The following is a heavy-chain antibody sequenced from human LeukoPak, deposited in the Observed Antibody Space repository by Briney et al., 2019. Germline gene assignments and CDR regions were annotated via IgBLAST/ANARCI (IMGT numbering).Heavy chain of an antibody. CDR1: GGSISSSSYY. V-gene: IGHV4-39*01. D-gene: IGHD4-23*01. CDR3: GRHRGNSYGWFDP. Sequence: SETLSLTCTVSGGSISSSSYYWGWIRQPPGKGLEWIGSIYYSGSTYYNPSLKSRVTISVDTSKNQFSLKLSSVTAADTAVYYCGRHRGNSYGWFDPWGQGTLVTVSS. J-gene: IGHJ5*02. CDR2: IYYSGST.